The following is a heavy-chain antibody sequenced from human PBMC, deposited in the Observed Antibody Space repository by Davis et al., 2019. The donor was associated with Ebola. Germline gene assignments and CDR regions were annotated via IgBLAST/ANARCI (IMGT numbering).Heavy chain of an antibody. V-gene: IGHV1-8*01. Sequence: ASVKVSCKASGYTFTSYDINWVRQATGQGLEWMGWMNPNSGNTGYAQKFQGRVTMTRNTSISTAYVELSSLRSEDTAVYYCARRRSSWTTRNWFDPWGQGTLVTVSS. CDR1: GYTFTSYD. CDR3: ARRRSSWTTRNWFDP. J-gene: IGHJ5*02. D-gene: IGHD3/OR15-3a*01. CDR2: MNPNSGNT.